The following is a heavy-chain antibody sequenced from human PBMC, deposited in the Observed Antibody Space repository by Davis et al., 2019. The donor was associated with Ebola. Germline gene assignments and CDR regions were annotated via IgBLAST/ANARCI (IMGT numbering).Heavy chain of an antibody. CDR3: ARITVTGDIVFEYYFDY. J-gene: IGHJ4*02. CDR2: IKSKADIYAT. D-gene: IGHD4-17*01. V-gene: IGHV3-73*01. CDR1: GFTFTGSA. Sequence: GESLKISCAASGFTFTGSAIHWVRQASGKGLEWVGRIKSKADIYATAYAASVKGRFTISRDNSKNTLYLQMNSLRAEDTAVYYCARITVTGDIVFEYYFDYWGQGTLVTVSS.